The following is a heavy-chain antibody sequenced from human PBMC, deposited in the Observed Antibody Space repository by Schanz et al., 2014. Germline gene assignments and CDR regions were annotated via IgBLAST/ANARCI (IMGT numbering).Heavy chain of an antibody. V-gene: IGHV3-23*04. CDR3: AKWEDIVPEPEPMRGWFDS. D-gene: IGHD2-8*01. CDR2: ISARGEVS. CDR1: AFIFRSYS. Sequence: EVQLVESGGGLVQPGGSLRLSCAASAFIFRSYSMHWVRQAPGKGLEWVSVISARGEVSKYSDSVKGRFIVSRDNSRATLFLQMDSLRAADTAFYYCAKWEDIVPEPEPMRGWFDSWGQGTTVIVSS. J-gene: IGHJ5*01.